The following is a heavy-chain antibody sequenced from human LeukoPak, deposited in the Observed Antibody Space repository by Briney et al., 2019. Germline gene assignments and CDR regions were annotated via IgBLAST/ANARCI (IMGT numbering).Heavy chain of an antibody. CDR1: GFTFSSYA. CDR2: ISGSGGST. D-gene: IGHD3-16*01. J-gene: IGHJ4*02. CDR3: AKGYYDYVLGSYYFDY. Sequence: PGGSLRLSCAASGFTFSSYAMSWVRQAPGKGLEWVSAISGSGGSTYYADSVKGRFTISRDNSRDTLNLQMNSLRAEDTAVYYCAKGYYDYVLGSYYFDYWGQGTLVTVSS. V-gene: IGHV3-23*01.